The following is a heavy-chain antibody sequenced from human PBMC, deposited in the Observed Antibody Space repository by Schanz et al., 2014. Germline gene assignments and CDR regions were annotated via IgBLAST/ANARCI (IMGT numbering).Heavy chain of an antibody. V-gene: IGHV3-11*01. CDR3: ARFRVHYSDF. D-gene: IGHD3-10*01. J-gene: IGHJ4*02. CDR2: ISSSGTST. CDR1: GFTFSDYF. Sequence: QVQLVESGGGLVKPGGSLRLSCSVSGFTFSDYFMTWIRQAPGKGLEWLSYISSSGTSTYYADSVKGRFTISRDNAKNSLDLQMINLRAEDTAFYYCARFRVHYSDFWGQGVLVTVSS.